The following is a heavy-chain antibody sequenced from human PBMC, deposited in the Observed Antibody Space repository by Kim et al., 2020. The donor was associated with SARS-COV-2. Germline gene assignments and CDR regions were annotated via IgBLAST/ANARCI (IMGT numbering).Heavy chain of an antibody. D-gene: IGHD2-21*02. CDR1: GFTFSNYA. J-gene: IGHJ4*02. Sequence: GGSLRLSCAASGFTFSNYAMSWVRQAPGKGLEWVSTINGDGGRTFDADSVKGRFTISRDNSKNTLYLQMNSLRADDTAIYYCAKDWTESGYWGQGTLVTV. CDR3: AKDWTESGY. V-gene: IGHV3-23*01. CDR2: INGDGGRT.